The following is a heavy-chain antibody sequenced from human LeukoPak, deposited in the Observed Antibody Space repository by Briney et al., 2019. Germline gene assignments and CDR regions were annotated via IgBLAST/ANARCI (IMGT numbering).Heavy chain of an antibody. D-gene: IGHD2-2*02. V-gene: IGHV3-23*01. CDR2: ISASGGTT. J-gene: IGHJ4*02. Sequence: GRSLRLSCAASGFTFSTYAMSWVRQAPGKGLEWVSVISASGGTTYYAASVKGRFTISRDSSKSTLYLHMSSLRAEDTAVYFCAKQGTYTAYPDFDSWGQGTLVTVSS. CDR1: GFTFSTYA. CDR3: AKQGTYTAYPDFDS.